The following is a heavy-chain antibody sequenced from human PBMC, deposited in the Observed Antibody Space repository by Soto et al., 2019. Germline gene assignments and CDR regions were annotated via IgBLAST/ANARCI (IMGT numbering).Heavy chain of an antibody. CDR2: ISGSGDYT. CDR1: GFTFSSYA. Sequence: PGGSLRLSCAASGFTFSSYAMSWVRQAPGKGLEWVSAISGSGDYTYYADSVKGRFTISRDNSKHTLFLQMNSLRAEDTAVYYCAKDSGTIFGVVVSYFDYWGQRTLVTVSS. V-gene: IGHV3-23*01. D-gene: IGHD3-3*01. CDR3: AKDSGTIFGVVVSYFDY. J-gene: IGHJ4*02.